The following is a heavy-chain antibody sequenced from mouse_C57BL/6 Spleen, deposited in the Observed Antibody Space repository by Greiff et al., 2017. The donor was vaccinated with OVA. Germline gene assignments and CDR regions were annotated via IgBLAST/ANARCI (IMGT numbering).Heavy chain of an antibody. J-gene: IGHJ2*01. CDR1: GYSFTDYN. Sequence: VHVKQSGPELVKPGASVKISCKASGYSFTDYNMNWVKQSNGKSLEWIGVINPNYGTTSYNQKFKGKATLTVDQSSSTAYMQHNSLMSEDSAVYYCARDDGYHYFDYWGQGTTLTVSS. V-gene: IGHV1-39*01. CDR3: ARDDGYHYFDY. CDR2: INPNYGTT. D-gene: IGHD2-3*01.